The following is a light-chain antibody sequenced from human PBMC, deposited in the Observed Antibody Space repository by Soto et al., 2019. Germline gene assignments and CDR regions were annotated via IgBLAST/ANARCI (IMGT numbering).Light chain of an antibody. Sequence: QSALTQPASVSGSPGQSITISCSGTRSDIGGYNYVSWYQHHPGKAPKLMIYEVNTRPSGVSDRFSGSKSGNTASLTISGLQDEQEPDYYCRSYTSRSTYVFGSGTKVTV. V-gene: IGLV2-14*01. J-gene: IGLJ1*01. CDR1: RSDIGGYNY. CDR3: RSYTSRSTYV. CDR2: EVN.